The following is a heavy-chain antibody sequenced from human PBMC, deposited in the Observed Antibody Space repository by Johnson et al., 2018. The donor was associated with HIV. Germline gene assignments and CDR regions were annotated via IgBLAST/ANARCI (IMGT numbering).Heavy chain of an antibody. Sequence: VQLVESGGGLVQPGGSLRLSCSASGITVSSNYMSWVRQAPGKGLEWVSTISASGGSTYYADSVKGRFTISRDNSKDTLYLQMNSLRAEDTAVYYCAKDKAVGATHYFAFDIWGQGTMVTVSS. J-gene: IGHJ3*02. CDR2: ISASGGST. V-gene: IGHV3-23*04. D-gene: IGHD1-26*01. CDR1: GITVSSNY. CDR3: AKDKAVGATHYFAFDI.